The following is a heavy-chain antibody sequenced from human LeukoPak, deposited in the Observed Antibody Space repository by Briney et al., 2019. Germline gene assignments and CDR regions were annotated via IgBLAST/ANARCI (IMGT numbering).Heavy chain of an antibody. CDR1: GYTFMDYY. J-gene: IGHJ4*02. CDR2: ISPSGDNT. D-gene: IGHD5-18*01. CDR3: ARDGYGYLGFDY. V-gene: IGHV1-46*01. Sequence: ASVKVSCKAFGYTFMDYYMHWVRQAPGQGPEWMGIISPSGDNTNYAQKFQGRVTMTTDTSTSTVYMELSSLRSDDTAIYYCARDGYGYLGFDYWGQGTLVTVSS.